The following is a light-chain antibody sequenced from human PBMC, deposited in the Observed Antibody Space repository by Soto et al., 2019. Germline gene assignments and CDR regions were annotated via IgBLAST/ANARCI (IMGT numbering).Light chain of an antibody. CDR1: QSISNY. Sequence: DIQMTQSPSPLSASVGDRVTITCRASQSISNYLNWYQQKPGKAPKVLIYASSSLQSGVPSRFSGSGSGTDFTLTISSLQPEDFATYYCQQSYTTPRTFGQGTKVEIK. CDR2: ASS. CDR3: QQSYTTPRT. V-gene: IGKV1-39*01. J-gene: IGKJ1*01.